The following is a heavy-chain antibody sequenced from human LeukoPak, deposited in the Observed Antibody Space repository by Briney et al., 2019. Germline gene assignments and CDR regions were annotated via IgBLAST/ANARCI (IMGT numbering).Heavy chain of an antibody. Sequence: GGSLRLSCAASGFTFSSYGMHWVRQAPGKGLEWVAVIWYDGSNKYYADSVKGRFTISRDNSKNTLYLQMNSLRADDTAVYYCARDSGTTVGYFDYWGQGTLVTVSS. CDR2: IWYDGSNK. CDR3: ARDSGTTVGYFDY. D-gene: IGHD4-23*01. CDR1: GFTFSSYG. J-gene: IGHJ4*02. V-gene: IGHV3-33*01.